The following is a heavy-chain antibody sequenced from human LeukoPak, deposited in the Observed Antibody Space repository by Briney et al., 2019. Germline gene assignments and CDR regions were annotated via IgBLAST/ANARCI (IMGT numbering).Heavy chain of an antibody. V-gene: IGHV1-2*02. J-gene: IGHJ6*03. CDR1: GYTFTGYY. Sequence: VASVKVSCKASGYTFTGYYMHWVRQAPGQGLEWMGWINPNSGGTNYAQKFQGRVTMTRDTSISTAYMELSRLRSDDTAVYYCARGSTVTTIPYFYYFMDVWGKGTTVTVSS. D-gene: IGHD4-17*01. CDR2: INPNSGGT. CDR3: ARGSTVTTIPYFYYFMDV.